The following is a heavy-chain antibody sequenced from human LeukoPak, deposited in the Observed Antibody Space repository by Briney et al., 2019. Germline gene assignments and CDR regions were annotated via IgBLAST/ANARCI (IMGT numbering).Heavy chain of an antibody. CDR3: ARVSSGWLYYFDY. CDR1: GGSFSGYY. CDR2: INHSGST. J-gene: IGHJ4*02. V-gene: IGHV4-34*01. Sequence: KSSETLSLTCAVYGGSFSGYYWSWIRQPPGKGLEWIGEINHSGSTNYNPSLKRRVTISVDTSKNQFSLKLSSVTAADTAVYYCARVSSGWLYYFDYWGQGTLVTVSS. D-gene: IGHD6-19*01.